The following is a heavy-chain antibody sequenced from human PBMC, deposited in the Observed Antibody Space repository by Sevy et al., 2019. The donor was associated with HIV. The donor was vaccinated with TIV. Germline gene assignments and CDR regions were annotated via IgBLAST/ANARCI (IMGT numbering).Heavy chain of an antibody. CDR2: ISSSSNYI. V-gene: IGHV3-21*01. CDR1: GFTFSTYS. J-gene: IGHJ4*02. D-gene: IGHD2-15*01. CDR3: ARDDLVARDYFDY. Sequence: GGCLRLSCVASGFTFSTYSMNWVRQAPGKGLEWVSSISSSSNYIYYADAVKGRFTISRDNAKNSLYLHMNSLRAEDTAVYYCARDDLVARDYFDYWGQGTLVTVSS.